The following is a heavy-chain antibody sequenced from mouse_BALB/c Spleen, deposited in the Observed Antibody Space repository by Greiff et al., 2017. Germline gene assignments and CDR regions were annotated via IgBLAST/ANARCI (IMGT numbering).Heavy chain of an antibody. CDR3: ARDNGNWYFDV. CDR1: GFTFTDYY. CDR2: IRNKANGYTT. J-gene: IGHJ1*01. Sequence: DVMLVESGGGLVQPGGSLRLSCATSGFTFTDYYMSWVRQPPGKALEWLGFIRNKANGYTTEYSASVKGRFTISRDNSQSILYLQMNTLRAEDSATYYCARDNGNWYFDVWGAGTTVTVSS. V-gene: IGHV7-3*02.